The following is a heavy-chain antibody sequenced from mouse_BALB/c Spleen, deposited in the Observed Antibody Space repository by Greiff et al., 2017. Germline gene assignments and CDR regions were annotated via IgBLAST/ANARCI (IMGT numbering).Heavy chain of an antibody. J-gene: IGHJ4*01. V-gene: IGHV5-12-2*01. CDR3: ASVLWSMDY. CDR1: GFTFSSYT. D-gene: IGHD1-1*02. Sequence: EVRGVESGGGLVQPGGSLKLSCAASGFTFSSYTMSWVRQTPEKRLEWVAYISNGGGSTYYPDTVKGRFAISRDNAKNTLYLQMSSLKSEDTAMYYCASVLWSMDYWGQGTSVTVSS. CDR2: ISNGGGST.